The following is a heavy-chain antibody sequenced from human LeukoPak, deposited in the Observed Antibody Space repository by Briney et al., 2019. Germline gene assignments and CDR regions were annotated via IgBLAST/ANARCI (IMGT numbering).Heavy chain of an antibody. Sequence: ASVKVSCKASGGTFSSYAISWVRQAPGQGLEWMGRIIPIFGTANYAQEFQGRVTITTDESTSTAYMELSSLRSEDTAVYYCARGGYVGYYFDYWGQGTLVTVSS. J-gene: IGHJ4*02. CDR1: GGTFSSYA. CDR3: ARGGYVGYYFDY. D-gene: IGHD1-1*01. CDR2: IIPIFGTA. V-gene: IGHV1-69*05.